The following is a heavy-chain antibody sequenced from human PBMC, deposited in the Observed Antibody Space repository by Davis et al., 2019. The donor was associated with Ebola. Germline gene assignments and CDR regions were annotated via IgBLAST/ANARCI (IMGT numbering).Heavy chain of an antibody. D-gene: IGHD3-22*01. V-gene: IGHV3-23*01. Sequence: GGSLRLSCAASGFTFSSYAMSWARQAPGKGLEWVSAISGSGGSTYYADSVKGRFTISRDNSKNTLYLQMNSLRAEDTAVYYCATITMIVVVPTWGQGTLVTVSS. CDR2: ISGSGGST. CDR1: GFTFSSYA. J-gene: IGHJ5*02. CDR3: ATITMIVVVPT.